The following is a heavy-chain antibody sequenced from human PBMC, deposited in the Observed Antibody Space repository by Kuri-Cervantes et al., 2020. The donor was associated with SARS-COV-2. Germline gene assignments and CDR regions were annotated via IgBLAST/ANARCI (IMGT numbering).Heavy chain of an antibody. CDR2: INPNSGGT. CDR1: GYTFTGYY. J-gene: IGHJ3*02. CDR3: ARSTPFRGPVFISQGGAFDI. Sequence: ASVKVSCKASGYTFTGYYMHWVRQAPGQGLEWMGWINPNSGGTNYAQKFQGWVTMTRDTSISTVYMELSRLRSDDTAVYYCARSTPFRGPVFISQGGAFDIWGQGTMVTVSS. D-gene: IGHD3-10*01. V-gene: IGHV1-2*04.